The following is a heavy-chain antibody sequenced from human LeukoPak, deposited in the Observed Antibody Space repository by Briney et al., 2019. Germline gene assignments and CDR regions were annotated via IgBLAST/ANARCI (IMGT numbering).Heavy chain of an antibody. Sequence: GGSLRLSCAASGFTFSSYAMHWVRQAPGKGLEWVAVISYDGSNKYYADSVKGRFTISRDNSKNTLYPQMNSLRAEDTAVYYCAREFIVVVTAIFDYWGQGTLVTVSS. V-gene: IGHV3-30*04. CDR2: ISYDGSNK. D-gene: IGHD2-21*02. CDR1: GFTFSSYA. CDR3: AREFIVVVTAIFDY. J-gene: IGHJ4*02.